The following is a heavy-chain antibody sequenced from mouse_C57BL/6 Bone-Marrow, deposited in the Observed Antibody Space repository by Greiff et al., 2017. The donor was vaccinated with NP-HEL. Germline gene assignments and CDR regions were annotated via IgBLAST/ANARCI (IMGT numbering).Heavy chain of an antibody. CDR2: IDPSDSET. Sequence: QVQLQQPGAELVRPGSSVKLSCKASGYTFTSYWMHWVKQRPIQGLEWIGNIDPSDSETHYNQKFKDKATLTVDKSSSTAYMQLSSLTSEDSAVYYCAREDYYYGSSLYYFDYWGQGTTLTVSS. J-gene: IGHJ2*01. V-gene: IGHV1-52*01. CDR1: GYTFTSYW. D-gene: IGHD1-1*01. CDR3: AREDYYYGSSLYYFDY.